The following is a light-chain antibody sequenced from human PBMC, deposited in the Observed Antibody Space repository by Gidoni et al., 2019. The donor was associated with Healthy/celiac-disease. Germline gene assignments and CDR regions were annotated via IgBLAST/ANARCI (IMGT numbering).Light chain of an antibody. CDR2: GNS. V-gene: IGLV1-40*01. J-gene: IGLJ3*02. Sequence: QSVLTQPPSVSGAPGQRVTISCTWSSSNIGAGYDVHWSQHLPGTAPKLLIYGNSNRPSGVPDRFSGSKSGTSASLAITGLQAEDEADYYCQSYDSSLSGSTVFGGGTKLTVL. CDR1: SSNIGAGYD. CDR3: QSYDSSLSGSTV.